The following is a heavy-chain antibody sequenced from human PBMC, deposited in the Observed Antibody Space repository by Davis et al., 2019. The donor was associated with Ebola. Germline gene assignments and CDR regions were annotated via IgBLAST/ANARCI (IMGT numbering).Heavy chain of an antibody. CDR3: AKARNFWSGYYYYYGMDV. J-gene: IGHJ6*02. CDR2: ISAYNGNT. CDR1: GYTFTSYG. D-gene: IGHD3-3*01. V-gene: IGHV1-18*01. Sequence: ASVKVSCKASGYTFTSYGISWVRQAPGQGLEWMGWISAYNGNTNYAQKLQGRVTMTTDTSTSTAYMELRSLRSDDTAVYYCAKARNFWSGYYYYYGMDVWGQGTTVTVSS.